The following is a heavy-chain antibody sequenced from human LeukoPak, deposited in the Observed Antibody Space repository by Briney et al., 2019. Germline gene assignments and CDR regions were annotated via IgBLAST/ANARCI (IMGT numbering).Heavy chain of an antibody. CDR1: GFTVSANY. CDR3: AKVRGAVAITFLDY. CDR2: IYSGGST. V-gene: IGHV3-53*01. J-gene: IGHJ4*02. D-gene: IGHD3-22*01. Sequence: GGSLRLSCAASGFTVSANYMSWVRQSPGKGLEWVSIIYSGGSTDYADSVKGRFTISRDNSKNTVSLQMNSLRAEDTAVYYCAKVRGAVAITFLDYWGQGTLVTVSS.